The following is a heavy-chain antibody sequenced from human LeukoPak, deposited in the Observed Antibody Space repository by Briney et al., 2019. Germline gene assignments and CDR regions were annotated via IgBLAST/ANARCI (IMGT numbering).Heavy chain of an antibody. D-gene: IGHD6-25*01. CDR1: GGSISSYY. CDR2: IYTSGST. V-gene: IGHV4-4*07. J-gene: IGHJ3*02. Sequence: SETLSLTCTVSGGSISSYYWSWIRQPAGKGLEWIGRIYTSGSTNYNPSLKSRVTMSVDTSKNQFSLRLNSVTAADTGVYYCASFGGSGYAYDAFDIWGQGTMVTVSS. CDR3: ASFGGSGYAYDAFDI.